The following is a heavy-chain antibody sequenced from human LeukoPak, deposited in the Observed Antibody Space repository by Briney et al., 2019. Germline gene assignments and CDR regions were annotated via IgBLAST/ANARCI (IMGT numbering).Heavy chain of an antibody. CDR2: INPDGSTT. V-gene: IGHV3-74*01. CDR3: ARGRRVYYYDSSGYYVIAY. CDR1: GFSISTYW. Sequence: GGSLRLSCAASGFSISTYWIHWVRQAPGKGLVWVSRINPDGSTTYYADSVKGRFTTSRDNSKNTLYLQMNSLRAEDTAVYYCARGRRVYYYDSSGYYVIAYWGQGTLVTVSS. D-gene: IGHD3-22*01. J-gene: IGHJ4*02.